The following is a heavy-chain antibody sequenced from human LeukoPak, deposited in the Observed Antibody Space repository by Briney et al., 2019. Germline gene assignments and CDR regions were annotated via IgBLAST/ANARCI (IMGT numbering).Heavy chain of an antibody. J-gene: IGHJ4*02. CDR3: AKDYDSSGYYLFDY. CDR2: ISGSGGST. CDR1: GFTFSSYA. D-gene: IGHD3-22*01. Sequence: GGSLRLSCAASGFTFSSYAMRWVRQAPGKGLEWVSAISGSGGSTYYADSVKGRFTISRDNSKNTLYLQMNSLRAEDTAVYYCAKDYDSSGYYLFDYWGQGTLVTVSS. V-gene: IGHV3-23*01.